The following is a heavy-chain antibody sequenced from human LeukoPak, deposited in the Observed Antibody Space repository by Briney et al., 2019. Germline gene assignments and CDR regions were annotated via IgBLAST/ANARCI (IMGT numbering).Heavy chain of an antibody. CDR2: IKSKTDGGTT. Sequence: GGSLRLSCAASGFSFSNAWMSWVRQAPGKGLEWVGRIKSKTDGGTTDYAAPVKGRFTISRDDSKTTLYLQMNSLKTEDTAVYYCTTVRPHGDWFDPWGQGTLVTVSS. V-gene: IGHV3-15*01. CDR3: TTVRPHGDWFDP. D-gene: IGHD4-17*01. J-gene: IGHJ5*02. CDR1: GFSFSNAW.